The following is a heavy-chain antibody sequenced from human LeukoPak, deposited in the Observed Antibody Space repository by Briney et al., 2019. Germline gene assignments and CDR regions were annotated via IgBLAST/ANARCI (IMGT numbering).Heavy chain of an antibody. CDR1: GYTFTDYI. CDR3: ARSSRGVIGLLDY. D-gene: IGHD3-10*01. J-gene: IGHJ4*02. Sequence: GASVKVSCKASGYTFTDYIINWVRQAPGHGLEWMGWINTNTGDPIYARGFKGRFFLSLDKSVNTAYLEIASLKTEDSAVYYCARSSRGVIGLLDYWGQGTLVTVSS. V-gene: IGHV7-4-1*01. CDR2: INTNTGDP.